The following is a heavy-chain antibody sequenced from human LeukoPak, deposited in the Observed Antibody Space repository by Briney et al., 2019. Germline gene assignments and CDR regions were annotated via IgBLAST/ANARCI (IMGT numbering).Heavy chain of an antibody. CDR2: ISSSGSTI. CDR1: GLTFSNYW. CDR3: ARDSESYWHDAFDI. V-gene: IGHV3-48*04. Sequence: GGSLRLSCATSGLTFSNYWMSWVRQAPGKGLEWVSYISSSGSTIYYADSVKGRFTISRDNAKNSLYLQMNSLRAEDTAVYYCARDSESYWHDAFDIWGQGTMVTVSS. J-gene: IGHJ3*02. D-gene: IGHD1-26*01.